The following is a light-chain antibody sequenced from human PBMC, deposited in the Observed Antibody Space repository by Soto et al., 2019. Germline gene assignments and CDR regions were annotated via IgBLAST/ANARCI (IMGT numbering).Light chain of an antibody. J-gene: IGKJ1*01. CDR1: QSVSSTF. Sequence: EIVLTQSPGSLSLSPGERATLSCRASQSVSSTFFAWYQQRPGQAPRLLMYGASSRATGIPERFSGSGSGTDFTLNISRREREDFAVYYCQQFDSSVTFGQGTQVEIK. V-gene: IGKV3-20*01. CDR3: QQFDSSVT. CDR2: GAS.